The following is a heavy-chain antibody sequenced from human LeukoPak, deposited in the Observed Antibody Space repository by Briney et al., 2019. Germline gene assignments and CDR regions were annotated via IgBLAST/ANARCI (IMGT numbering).Heavy chain of an antibody. CDR3: ASCPGIRAAVGPYYFHLGGGETRAPVP. V-gene: IGHV4-34*01. J-gene: IGHJ5*02. D-gene: IGHD6-13*01. CDR2: INHSGST. CDR1: GGSFSGYY. Sequence: SETLSLTCAVYGGSFSGYYWSWIRQPPGKGLEWIGEINHSGSTNYNPSLKSRVTISVDTSKNQFSLKLSSVTAADTAVYYCASCPGIRAAVGPYYFHLGGGETRAPVPWG.